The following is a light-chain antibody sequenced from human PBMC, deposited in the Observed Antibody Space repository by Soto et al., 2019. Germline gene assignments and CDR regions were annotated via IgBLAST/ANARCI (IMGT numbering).Light chain of an antibody. Sequence: QSVLIQPPSASGSPRQSVTISCSGTSSDVGGYDSVSWYQHHPGKVPKLIIFDVDKWPSGVPDRFSGFKSGNTASLTVSGLRAEDEADYYSSSYAGSNTFVFGTGTKVTVL. CDR3: SSYAGSNTFV. V-gene: IGLV2-8*01. CDR1: SSDVGGYDS. J-gene: IGLJ1*01. CDR2: DVD.